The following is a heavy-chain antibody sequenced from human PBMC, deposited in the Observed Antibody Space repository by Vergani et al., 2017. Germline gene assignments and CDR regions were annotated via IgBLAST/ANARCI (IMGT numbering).Heavy chain of an antibody. V-gene: IGHV1-3*01. Sequence: QVQLVQSGAEVKKPGASVKVSCKASGYTFTSYTIHWVRQAPGQRLEWIGWINAGNGNTKYSQNFQGRVTITRDTSASTAYMELSSLRSEDTAVFFCARGTALGAFDIWGQGTMVTVSS. CDR3: ARGTALGAFDI. CDR1: GYTFTSYT. J-gene: IGHJ3*02. D-gene: IGHD2-21*02. CDR2: INAGNGNT.